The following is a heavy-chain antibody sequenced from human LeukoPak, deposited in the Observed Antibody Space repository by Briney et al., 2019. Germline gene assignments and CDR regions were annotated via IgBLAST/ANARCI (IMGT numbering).Heavy chain of an antibody. V-gene: IGHV3-23*01. CDR3: AKGRTYYDILTGQIDY. CDR2: ISGSGGST. Sequence: GGSLRLSCAASGFTFSSYAMSWVRQAPGKGLEWVSAISGSGGSTYYADSVKGRFTISRDNSKNTPYLQMNSLRAEDTAVYYCAKGRTYYDILTGQIDYWGQGTLVTVSS. J-gene: IGHJ4*02. CDR1: GFTFSSYA. D-gene: IGHD3-9*01.